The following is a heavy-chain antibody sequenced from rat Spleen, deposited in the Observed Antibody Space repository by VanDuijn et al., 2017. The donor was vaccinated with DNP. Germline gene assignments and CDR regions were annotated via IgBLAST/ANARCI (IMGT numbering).Heavy chain of an antibody. Sequence: EVQLQESGPGLVKPSRSLSLTCSVTGYSITSSYWGWIRKFPGNKMEWMGYISYSGTTGYNPSLRSRISITRDTSKNQFLLQVNSVTTEDTATYYCARGLNYGGYKYYYWYFDFWGPGTMVTVSS. CDR1: GYSITSSY. J-gene: IGHJ1*01. CDR3: ARGLNYGGYKYYYWYFDF. CDR2: ISYSGTT. V-gene: IGHV3-1*01. D-gene: IGHD1-11*01.